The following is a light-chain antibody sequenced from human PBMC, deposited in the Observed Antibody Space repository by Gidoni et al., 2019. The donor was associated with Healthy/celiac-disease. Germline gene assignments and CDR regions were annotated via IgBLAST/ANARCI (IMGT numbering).Light chain of an antibody. V-gene: IGKV1-39*01. J-gene: IGKJ4*01. CDR2: AAS. CDR1: QSISSY. CDR3: QQSSSTPLT. Sequence: DIQMTKSPSSLSASVGDRVTITCRASQSISSYLNWYQQKPWKAPKLLIYAASSLQSGVPSRVSGSGSWTDFTLTISSLQPQDFATYYCQQSSSTPLTFGGGTKVEIK.